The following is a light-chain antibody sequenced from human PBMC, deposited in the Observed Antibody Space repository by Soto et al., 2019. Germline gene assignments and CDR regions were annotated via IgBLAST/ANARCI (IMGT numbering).Light chain of an antibody. Sequence: EVVMTQSPATLSVSPGERATLSCRASQSVTTNMAWYQQKPGQAPSLLIYGASTRATGIPARFSGSGSGTDFTLTISSLEPEDFAVYYCQQRSNWPTFGQGTRLEIK. CDR2: GAS. CDR3: QQRSNWPT. J-gene: IGKJ5*01. V-gene: IGKV3-15*01. CDR1: QSVTTN.